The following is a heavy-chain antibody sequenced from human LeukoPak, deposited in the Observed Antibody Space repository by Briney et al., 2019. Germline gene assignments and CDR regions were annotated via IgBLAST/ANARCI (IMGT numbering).Heavy chain of an antibody. CDR2: ISGSGGST. D-gene: IGHD3-16*01. J-gene: IGHJ2*01. CDR1: GFTFSSYA. CDR3: AKKRSGGLYWYFDL. Sequence: GGSLRLSCAASGFTFSSYAMSWVRQAPGKGLEWVSAISGSGGSTYYADSVKGRFTISRDNTKNTLYLQMNSLRAEDTAVYYCAKKRSGGLYWYFDLWGRGTLVTVSS. V-gene: IGHV3-23*01.